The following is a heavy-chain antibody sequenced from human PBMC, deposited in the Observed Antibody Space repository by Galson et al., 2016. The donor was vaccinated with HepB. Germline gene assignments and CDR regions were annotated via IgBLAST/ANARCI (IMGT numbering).Heavy chain of an antibody. CDR3: AKKSLVAGTATYVFDY. V-gene: IGHV3-23*01. D-gene: IGHD6-19*01. J-gene: IGHJ4*02. CDR1: GFPFSTYG. CDR2: ISGSGGSI. Sequence: SLRLSCAASGFPFSTYGMSWVRQAPGKGLEWVSGISGSGGSIYSADSVKGRFTISRDNSKNTLYLQMNSLRADDTAVYYCAKKSLVAGTATYVFDYWGQGTRVTVSS.